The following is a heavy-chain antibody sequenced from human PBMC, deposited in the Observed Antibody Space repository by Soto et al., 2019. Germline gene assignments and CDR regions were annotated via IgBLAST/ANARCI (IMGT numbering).Heavy chain of an antibody. J-gene: IGHJ1*01. D-gene: IGHD3-22*01. Sequence: SETMSLTCSLSGDSVTSGDYYWNWVRQSPGKGLEWIVYVSDSGDTEYNATVSIRLTESLDTAKMHLSRMLHDATAAYSCVYYCARGEYLERCGYYYFQHWGQGTPVTVSS. CDR1: GDSVTSGDYY. V-gene: IGHV4-30-4*01. CDR2: VSDSGDT. CDR3: ARGEYLERCGYYYFQH.